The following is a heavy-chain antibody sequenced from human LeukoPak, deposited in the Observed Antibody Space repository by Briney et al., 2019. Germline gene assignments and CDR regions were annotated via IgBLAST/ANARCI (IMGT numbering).Heavy chain of an antibody. CDR1: GGSISSYY. V-gene: IGHV4-59*01. J-gene: IGHJ4*02. Sequence: SETLSLTCTVSGGSISSYYWSWIRQPPGKGLEWIGYIYYSGSTNYNPSLKSRVTISADMSKNQFSLKLTSVTAADTAVYYCARDEGSSSWKYDYWGQGTLVTVSS. CDR2: IYYSGST. CDR3: ARDEGSSSWKYDY. D-gene: IGHD6-13*01.